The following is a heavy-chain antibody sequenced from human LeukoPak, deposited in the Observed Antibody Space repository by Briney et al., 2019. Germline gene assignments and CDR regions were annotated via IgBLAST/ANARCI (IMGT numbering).Heavy chain of an antibody. CDR1: GFTFSSYI. CDR3: AKDGLSGNYDY. D-gene: IGHD6-25*01. V-gene: IGHV3-23*01. J-gene: IGHJ4*02. CDR2: ISTSGGGT. Sequence: GGSLRLSCAASGFTFSSYIMNWVRQAPGKGLEWFSAISTSGGGTYYADSVKGRFTISRDNSKNTLYLQMKSLRAEDTAVYYCAKDGLSGNYDYWGQGTLVTVSS.